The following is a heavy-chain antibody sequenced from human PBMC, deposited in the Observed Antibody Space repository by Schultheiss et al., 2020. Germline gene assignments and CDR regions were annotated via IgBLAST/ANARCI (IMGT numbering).Heavy chain of an antibody. CDR2: IKSDGSST. CDR1: GFTFSSYW. J-gene: IGHJ6*02. D-gene: IGHD2/OR15-2a*01. CDR3: AKGNKGMDV. V-gene: IGHV3-74*01. Sequence: GGSLRLSCAASGFTFSSYWMHWVRQAPGKGLVWVSRIKSDGSSTSFADSVKGRFTISRDNAKNTLYLQMNSLRAEDTAVYYCAKGNKGMDVWGQGTTVTVSS.